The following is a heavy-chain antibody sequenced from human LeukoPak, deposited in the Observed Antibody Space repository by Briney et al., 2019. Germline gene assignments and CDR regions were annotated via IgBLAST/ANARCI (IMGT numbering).Heavy chain of an antibody. J-gene: IGHJ4*02. CDR1: GGTFSSYA. CDR2: IIPILGIA. Sequence: GASVKVSCKASGGTFSSYAISWVRQAPGQGLEWMGRIIPILGIANYAQKFQGRVTITADKSTSTAYMELSSLGSEDTAVYYCARDVVDGIAYGGFDYWGQGTLVTVSS. V-gene: IGHV1-69*04. D-gene: IGHD2-21*01. CDR3: ARDVVDGIAYGGFDY.